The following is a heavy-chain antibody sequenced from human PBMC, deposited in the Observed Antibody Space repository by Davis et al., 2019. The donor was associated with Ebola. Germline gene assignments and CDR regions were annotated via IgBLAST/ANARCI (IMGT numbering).Heavy chain of an antibody. J-gene: IGHJ5*02. Sequence: AASVKVSCKASRYTFTDYYWVRQAPGPGLEWMGWINPNSGGTNYAQKFQGRVTMTRDTSISTAYMELSRLRSDDTAVYYCARAKKGQQLADPWGQGTLVTVSS. CDR2: INPNSGGT. CDR3: ARAKKGQQLADP. CDR1: RYTFTDY. D-gene: IGHD6-13*01. V-gene: IGHV1-2*02.